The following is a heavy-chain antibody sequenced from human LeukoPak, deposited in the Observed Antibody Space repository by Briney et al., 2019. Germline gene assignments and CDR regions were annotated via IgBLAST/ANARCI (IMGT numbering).Heavy chain of an antibody. D-gene: IGHD5-18*01. CDR2: ITSSSATI. Sequence: GGSLRLSCADSGFTFSSYSMNWVRQTPGKGLERVSYITSSSATIYYADSVKGRFTISTDNAKNSLYLQMNSLRAEDTAVYYCGRDDTSMVKGPVAFDIWGQGTMVTVSS. CDR1: GFTFSSYS. V-gene: IGHV3-48*04. J-gene: IGHJ3*02. CDR3: GRDDTSMVKGPVAFDI.